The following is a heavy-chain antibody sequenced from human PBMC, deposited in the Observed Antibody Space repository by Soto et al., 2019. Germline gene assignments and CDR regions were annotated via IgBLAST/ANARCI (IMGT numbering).Heavy chain of an antibody. CDR1: GFTFSNAW. CDR2: IKTKTDGGTT. CDR3: TTGPRVQLELVHARINDWRSAFDI. J-gene: IGHJ3*02. V-gene: IGHV3-15*01. D-gene: IGHD1-1*01. Sequence: EVQLVESGGGLVKPGGSLRLSCAASGFTFSNAWMSWVRQAPGKGLEWVGRIKTKTDGGTTDYAAPVKGRFTISRDDSKNTLYLQMNSLKTEDTAVYYCTTGPRVQLELVHARINDWRSAFDIWGQGTMVTVSS.